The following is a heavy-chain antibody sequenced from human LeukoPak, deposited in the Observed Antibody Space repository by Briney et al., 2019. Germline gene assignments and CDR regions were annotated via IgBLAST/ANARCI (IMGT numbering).Heavy chain of an antibody. Sequence: GSLRLSCAASGFTLSSYWMSWVRQAPGKGLEWVANIKQDGSEKYYVDSVKGRFTISRDNAKNSLYLQMNSLRAEDTAVYYCARVRALGTSCFDYWGQGTLVTVSS. CDR1: GFTLSSYW. CDR3: ARVRALGTSCFDY. D-gene: IGHD2-2*01. J-gene: IGHJ4*02. V-gene: IGHV3-7*04. CDR2: IKQDGSEK.